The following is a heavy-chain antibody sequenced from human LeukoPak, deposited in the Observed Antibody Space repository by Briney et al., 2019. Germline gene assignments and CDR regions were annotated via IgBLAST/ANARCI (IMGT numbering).Heavy chain of an antibody. CDR1: GGTFSSCA. Sequence: GASVKVSCKASGGTFSSCAISWVRQAPGQGLEWMGGIIPIFGTANYAQKFQGRVTITADESTSTAYMELSSLRSEDTAVYYCARDLSCSGGSCGLGYWGQGTLVTVSS. CDR2: IIPIFGTA. CDR3: ARDLSCSGGSCGLGY. V-gene: IGHV1-69*13. D-gene: IGHD2-15*01. J-gene: IGHJ4*02.